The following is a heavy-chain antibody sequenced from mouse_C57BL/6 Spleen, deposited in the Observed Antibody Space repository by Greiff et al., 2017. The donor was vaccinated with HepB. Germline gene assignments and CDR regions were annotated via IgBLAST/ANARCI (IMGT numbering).Heavy chain of an antibody. CDR1: GYTFTSYW. CDR2: IDPSDSYT. V-gene: IGHV1-50*01. Sequence: QVQLQQPGAELVKPGASVKLSCKASGYTFTSYWMQWVKQRPGQGLEWIGEIDPSDSYTNYNQKFKGKATLTVDTSSSTASMQISSLPSEDSAVYYCARRVTTVVATSDYWGQGTTLTVSS. J-gene: IGHJ2*01. D-gene: IGHD1-1*01. CDR3: ARRVTTVVATSDY.